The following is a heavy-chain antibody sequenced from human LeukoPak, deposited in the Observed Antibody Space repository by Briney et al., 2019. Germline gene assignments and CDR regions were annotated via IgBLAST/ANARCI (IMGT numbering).Heavy chain of an antibody. J-gene: IGHJ4*02. CDR2: ISGSGGST. V-gene: IGHV3-43*02. D-gene: IGHD6-19*01. Sequence: GGSLRLSCAASGFSFSTYAMNWVRQAPGKGLEWVSVISGSGGSTYYADSVKGRFTVSRDNSKNSLYLQMNSLRTEDTAFYYCSKDKGAVGDFDYWGQGTLVTVSS. CDR1: GFSFSTYA. CDR3: SKDKGAVGDFDY.